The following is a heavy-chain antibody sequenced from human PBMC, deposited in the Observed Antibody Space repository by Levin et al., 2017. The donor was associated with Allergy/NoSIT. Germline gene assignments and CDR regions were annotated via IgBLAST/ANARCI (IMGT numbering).Heavy chain of an antibody. CDR2: IDQSRHT. CDR1: GGTFTGYY. D-gene: IGHD5-24*01. J-gene: IGHJ4*02. Sequence: PSETLSLTCAVHGGTFTGYYWSWIRQSPGKGLEWIGEIDQSRHTNYNPSFRGRVIISVDPSRRQFSLTVTSVTAADTAVFYCARRRRMAPHPFDYWGQGTQVTVSS. V-gene: IGHV4-34*01. CDR3: ARRRRMAPHPFDY.